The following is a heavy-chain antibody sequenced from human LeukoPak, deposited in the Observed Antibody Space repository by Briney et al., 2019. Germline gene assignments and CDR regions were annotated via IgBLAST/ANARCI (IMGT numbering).Heavy chain of an antibody. V-gene: IGHV3-7*04. Sequence: GGSLTLSCAASGFTFRRYGMSWVRQAPGKGLEWVANMNQDGSEKNCVDFVKGRFTISRDNAKNSLYLQMNSLRAEDTAVYYCAREDYYDSSGYYIYWGQGTLVTVSS. J-gene: IGHJ4*02. D-gene: IGHD3-22*01. CDR3: AREDYYDSSGYYIY. CDR2: MNQDGSEK. CDR1: GFTFRRYG.